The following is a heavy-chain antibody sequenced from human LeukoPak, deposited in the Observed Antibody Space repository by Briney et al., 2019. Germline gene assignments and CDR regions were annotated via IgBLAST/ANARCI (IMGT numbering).Heavy chain of an antibody. V-gene: IGHV1-18*01. CDR1: GYTFTSYG. J-gene: IGHJ3*02. CDR3: ASTLVAAMDDAFDI. D-gene: IGHD2-2*01. CDR2: ISAYNGNT. Sequence: ASVKVSCKASGYTFTSYGISWVRQAPGQGLEWMGWISAYNGNTNYAQKLQGRVTMTTDTSTSTAYMELSSLRSEDTAVYYCASTLVAAMDDAFDIWGQGTMVTVSS.